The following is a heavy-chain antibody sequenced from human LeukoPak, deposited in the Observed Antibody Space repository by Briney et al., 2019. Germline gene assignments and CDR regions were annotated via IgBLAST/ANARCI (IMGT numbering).Heavy chain of an antibody. CDR1: GYRFTSYW. CDR3: ARGGMASILTYSDY. V-gene: IGHV5-51*01. J-gene: IGHJ4*02. CDR2: IYPGDFDT. D-gene: IGHD5-24*01. Sequence: GESLKIPCKGSGYRFTSYWIGWVRQMPGKGLEWMGIIYPGDFDTRYSPSFQGQVTISADKSISTAYLQWSSLKASDTAIYYCARGGMASILTYSDYWGQGTLVTVSS.